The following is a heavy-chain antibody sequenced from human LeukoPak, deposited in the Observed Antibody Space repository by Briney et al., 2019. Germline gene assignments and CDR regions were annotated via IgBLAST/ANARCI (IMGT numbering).Heavy chain of an antibody. Sequence: GGSLRLSCAASGFTFNDYDMHWVRQAPGKGLEWVSFITGSGVTTSYADSVKGRFTISKDSAKHSLFLQMNSLRAEDTAVYYCARPTRSGSINSWGQGTLVTVSS. CDR2: ITGSGVTT. V-gene: IGHV3-48*01. CDR3: ARPTRSGSINS. J-gene: IGHJ4*02. CDR1: GFTFNDYD. D-gene: IGHD6-19*01.